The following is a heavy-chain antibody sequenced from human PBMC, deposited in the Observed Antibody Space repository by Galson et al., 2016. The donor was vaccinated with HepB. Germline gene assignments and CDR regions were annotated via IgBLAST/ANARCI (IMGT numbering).Heavy chain of an antibody. Sequence: SLRLSCAASGFTFSSYSMSWVRQAPGKGPEWVSAISGSGDRTYYTDSVKGRFTISRDNSKNTLYLQMSSLRAEDTAVYCCTKEGLKSYAQLWGQGTLVTVSA. CDR2: ISGSGDRT. CDR1: GFTFSSYS. J-gene: IGHJ4*02. D-gene: IGHD1-26*01. CDR3: TKEGLKSYAQL. V-gene: IGHV3-23*01.